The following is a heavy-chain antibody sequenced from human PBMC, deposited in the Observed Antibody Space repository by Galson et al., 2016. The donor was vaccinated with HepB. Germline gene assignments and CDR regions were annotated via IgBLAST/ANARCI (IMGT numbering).Heavy chain of an antibody. CDR1: GYTFTSYG. CDR2: ISPYNGNI. Sequence: SVKVSCKASGYTFTSYGISWVRQAPGQGLEWVGWISPYNGNIEYGQNLQGRVTMTTDTSTSTAYMELRSLTSDDTAVYYCARDGEDSSGYYFLFDYWGQGTLVTVSS. CDR3: ARDGEDSSGYYFLFDY. D-gene: IGHD3-22*01. J-gene: IGHJ4*02. V-gene: IGHV1-18*01.